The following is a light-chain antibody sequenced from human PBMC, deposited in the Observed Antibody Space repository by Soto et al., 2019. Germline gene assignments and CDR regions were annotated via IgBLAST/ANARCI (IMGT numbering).Light chain of an antibody. CDR3: TSYTTTSTYV. V-gene: IGLV2-14*01. J-gene: IGLJ1*01. CDR2: DVS. CDR1: SSDVGAYNY. Sequence: QSALTQPASVSGSPGQSITISCTGTSSDVGAYNYVSWYQQDPGKAPKVMIYDVSNRPSGASHRFSASKSGNTASLTISGLQADDEADYYCTSYTTTSTYVFGTGNKVTVL.